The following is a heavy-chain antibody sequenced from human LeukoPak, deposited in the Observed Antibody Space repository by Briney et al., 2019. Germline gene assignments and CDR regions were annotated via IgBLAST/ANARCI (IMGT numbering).Heavy chain of an antibody. CDR2: IYRTGST. CDR1: GYSINSGYY. J-gene: IGHJ5*02. D-gene: IGHD3-10*01. CDR3: VRHRGGRGLWFGELKPRANWFDP. Sequence: PSETLSLTCTVSGYSINSGYYWVWIRQPPGKGLEWIGIIYRTGSTNYNPSLKSRVTISVDTSKNQFSLKLSSVTAADTAVYYCVRHRGGRGLWFGELKPRANWFDPWGQGTLVTVSS. V-gene: IGHV4-38-2*02.